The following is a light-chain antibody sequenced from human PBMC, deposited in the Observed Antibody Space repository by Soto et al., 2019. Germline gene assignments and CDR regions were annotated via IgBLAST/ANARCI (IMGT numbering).Light chain of an antibody. CDR1: GSDVGSYNY. CDR2: EIS. CDR3: SSYTSSSTLFYV. Sequence: QSVLTQPASVSGSPGQSITISCTGTGSDVGSYNYVSWYQHYPGKAPKLMIYEISNRPSGVSNRFSGSKSGNTASLTISGLQAEDEADYYCSSYTSSSTLFYVFGTGTKLTVL. J-gene: IGLJ1*01. V-gene: IGLV2-14*01.